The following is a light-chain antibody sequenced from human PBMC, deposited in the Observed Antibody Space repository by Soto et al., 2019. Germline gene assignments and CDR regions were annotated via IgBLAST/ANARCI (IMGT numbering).Light chain of an antibody. CDR2: GAS. V-gene: IGKV3-20*01. CDR1: QSLGSSY. CDR3: QHYGSPPPT. Sequence: EIVLTQSPGTLSLSPGERATLSCRASQSLGSSYLAWYQQKPGQTPRLLIYGASSRATGIPDRFSGSGSGTDFTLTISSLEPEDFAVYYCQHYGSPPPTFGQGPKVEIK. J-gene: IGKJ1*01.